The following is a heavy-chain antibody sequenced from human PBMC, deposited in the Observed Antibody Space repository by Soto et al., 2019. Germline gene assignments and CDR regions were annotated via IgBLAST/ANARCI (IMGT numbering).Heavy chain of an antibody. Sequence: QVQLVQSGAEVKKPGSSVKVSCKASGGTFSSYAISWVRQAPGQGPEWMGGIIPIFGTANYAQKFQGRVTITADESRSTAYVELSSLRSEDTAVYYCASPRSSWLYYYYYGIDVWGQGTTVTVSS. CDR3: ASPRSSWLYYYYYGIDV. CDR1: GGTFSSYA. J-gene: IGHJ6*02. CDR2: IIPIFGTA. V-gene: IGHV1-69*01. D-gene: IGHD6-13*01.